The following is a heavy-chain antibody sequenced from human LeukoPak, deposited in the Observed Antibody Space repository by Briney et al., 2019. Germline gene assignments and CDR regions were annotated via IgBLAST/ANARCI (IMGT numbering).Heavy chain of an antibody. CDR3: EGPLGYCSGGSFYSGRIDY. V-gene: IGHV3-23*01. D-gene: IGHD2-15*01. Sequence: PGGSLRLSCAASGITFSSYAMTWARQSRGKALEGVSFITCSGGSKHYAGYVERLFTIARDNSKHPLYFQMNSLRAEDPAVYYGEGPLGYCSGGSFYSGRIDYWGKGNLVTVSS. CDR1: GITFSSYA. J-gene: IGHJ4*02. CDR2: ITCSGGSK.